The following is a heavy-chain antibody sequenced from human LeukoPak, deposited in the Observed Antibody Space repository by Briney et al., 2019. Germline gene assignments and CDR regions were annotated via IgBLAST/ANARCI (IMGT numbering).Heavy chain of an antibody. CDR2: IKTDGSNT. Sequence: GGSLRLSCEASGFTFSRYWMHWVRQAPGKGLVWVSRIKTDGSNTKYADSVKGRFSISRDNSKNTLYLQISSLRAEDTAVYYCALLGAAGREYFQHWGQGTLVTVSS. J-gene: IGHJ1*01. V-gene: IGHV3-74*03. CDR3: ALLGAAGREYFQH. D-gene: IGHD6-13*01. CDR1: GFTFSRYW.